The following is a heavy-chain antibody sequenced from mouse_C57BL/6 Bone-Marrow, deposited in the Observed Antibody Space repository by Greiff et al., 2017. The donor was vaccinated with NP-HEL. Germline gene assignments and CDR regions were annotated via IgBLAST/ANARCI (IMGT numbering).Heavy chain of an antibody. CDR3: TPRLRSAWFAY. D-gene: IGHD1-1*01. J-gene: IGHJ3*01. Sequence: EVQLQQSGAELVRPGASVKLSCTASGFNIKDDYMHWVKQRPEQGLEWIGWIDPENGDTEYASKFQGKATITADTSSNTAYLQLSSLTSEDTAVYYCTPRLRSAWFAYWGQGTLVTVSA. CDR2: IDPENGDT. V-gene: IGHV14-4*01. CDR1: GFNIKDDY.